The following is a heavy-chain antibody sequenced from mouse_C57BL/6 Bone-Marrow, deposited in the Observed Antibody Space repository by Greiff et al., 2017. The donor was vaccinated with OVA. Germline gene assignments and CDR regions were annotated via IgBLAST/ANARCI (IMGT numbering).Heavy chain of an antibody. V-gene: IGHV5-12*01. CDR3: ATGTGFAY. CDR2: ISNGGGST. J-gene: IGHJ3*01. D-gene: IGHD3-3*01. Sequence: EVHLVESGGGLVQPGGSLKLSCAASGFTFSDYYMYWVRQTPEKRLEWVEYISNGGGSTYYPDTVKGRFTISIDNAKNTLYLQMSRLKSEDTAMYYCATGTGFAYWGQGTLVTVSA. CDR1: GFTFSDYY.